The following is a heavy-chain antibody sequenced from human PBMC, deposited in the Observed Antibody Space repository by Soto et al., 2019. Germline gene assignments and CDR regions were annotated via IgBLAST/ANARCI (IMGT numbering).Heavy chain of an antibody. CDR3: AGRWEDANCLGHFDY. CDR1: GGTFNNYV. V-gene: IGHV1-69*06. CDR2: IIPIFGTA. Sequence: QVQLVQSGAEVKKPGSSVKVSCRASGGTFNNYVINWVRQAPGQGLEWMGGIIPIFGTANYAQKFQDRVTITADKSTSIAYMVLNSLRSEDTAVDYCAGRWEDANCLGHFDYWGQGTLVTFCS. J-gene: IGHJ4*02. D-gene: IGHD1-1*01.